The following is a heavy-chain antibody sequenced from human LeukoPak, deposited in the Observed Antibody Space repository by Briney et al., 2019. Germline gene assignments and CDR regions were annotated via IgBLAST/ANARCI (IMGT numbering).Heavy chain of an antibody. CDR2: ISSSSSYI. V-gene: IGHV3-21*01. CDR3: ARESFRMRESKTWFDP. Sequence: GGSLRLSCAASGFTFSNAWMSWVRQAPGKGLEWVSSISSSSSYIYYADSVKGRFTISRDNAKNSLYLQMNSLRAEDTAVYYCARESFRMRESKTWFDPWGQGTLVTVSS. D-gene: IGHD2-15*01. CDR1: GFTFSNAW. J-gene: IGHJ5*02.